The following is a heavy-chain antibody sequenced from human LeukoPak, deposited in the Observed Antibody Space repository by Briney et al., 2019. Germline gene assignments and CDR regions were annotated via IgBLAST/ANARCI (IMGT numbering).Heavy chain of an antibody. J-gene: IGHJ4*02. V-gene: IGHV1-46*01. CDR3: ARAGANCSSTSCYTFRSGAAPFDY. CDR2: INPSGGSK. CDR1: GYTFTSYY. D-gene: IGHD2-2*02. Sequence: ASVKVSCKASGYTFTSYYMHWVRQAPGQGLEWMGIINPSGGSKNNAQKFQGRVTMTRDMSTSTVYMELSSLRSEDTAVYYCARAGANCSSTSCYTFRSGAAPFDYWGQGTLVTVSS.